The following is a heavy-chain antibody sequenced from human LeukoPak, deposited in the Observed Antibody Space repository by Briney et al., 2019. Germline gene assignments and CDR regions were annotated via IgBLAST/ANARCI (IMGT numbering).Heavy chain of an antibody. CDR1: TFTFSSYA. J-gene: IGHJ4*02. CDR2: ISSSSSYI. V-gene: IGHV3-21*01. Sequence: GGSLRLSCAASTFTFSSYAMHWVRQAPGKGLEWVSSISSSSSYIYYADSVKGRFTISRDNAKNSLYLQMNSLRAEDTAVYYCARDRKAVAGFDYWGQGTLVTVSS. D-gene: IGHD6-19*01. CDR3: ARDRKAVAGFDY.